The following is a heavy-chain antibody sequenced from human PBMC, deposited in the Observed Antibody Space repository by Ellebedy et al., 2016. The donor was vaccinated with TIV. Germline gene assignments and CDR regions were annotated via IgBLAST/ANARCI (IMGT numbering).Heavy chain of an antibody. Sequence: GESLKISCVVSGFSLSSNYMSWVRQAPGKGLEWVSIIYSAGNTYYADSVKGRFTISRDTSKTTLFLQMNSLRAEDTAVYYCARVDLGLAFDYWGRGTLVTVSS. CDR1: GFSLSSNY. CDR3: ARVDLGLAFDY. V-gene: IGHV3-53*01. J-gene: IGHJ4*02. CDR2: IYSAGNT. D-gene: IGHD3/OR15-3a*01.